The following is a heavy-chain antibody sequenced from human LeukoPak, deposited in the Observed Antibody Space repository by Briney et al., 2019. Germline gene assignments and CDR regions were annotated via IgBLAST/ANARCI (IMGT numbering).Heavy chain of an antibody. CDR1: GYTFTSYA. D-gene: IGHD2-8*02. Sequence: ASVKVSCKASGYTFTSYAMNWVRQAPGQGLEWMGWINTNTGNPTYAQGFTGRFVFSLDTSVSTAFLQWSSLKASDTAMYYCARHGSGAAYYYMDVWGKGTTVTVSS. CDR3: ARHGSGAAYYYMDV. J-gene: IGHJ6*03. CDR2: INTNTGNP. V-gene: IGHV7-4-1*02.